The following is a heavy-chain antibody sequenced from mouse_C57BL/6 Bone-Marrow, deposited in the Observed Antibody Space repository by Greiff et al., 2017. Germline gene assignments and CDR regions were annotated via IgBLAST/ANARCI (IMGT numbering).Heavy chain of an antibody. CDR1: GYAFTNYL. J-gene: IGHJ3*01. D-gene: IGHD1-1*01. Sequence: VQLQQPGAELVRPGTSVKVSCKASGYAFTNYLMEWVKQRPGQGLEWIGVINPGSGGTNYNEKFKGKATLTVDKSSSTAYMQLSSLTSEDSAVYCSGGELRRFAYWGQGTLVTVSA. CDR3: GGELRRFAY. V-gene: IGHV1-54*01. CDR2: INPGSGGT.